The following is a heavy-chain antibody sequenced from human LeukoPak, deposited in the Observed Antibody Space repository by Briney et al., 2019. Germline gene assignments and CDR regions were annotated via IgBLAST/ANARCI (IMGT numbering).Heavy chain of an antibody. D-gene: IGHD3-10*01. CDR2: ISAYNGNT. J-gene: IGHJ5*02. V-gene: IGHV1-18*01. CDR1: GYTFTGEQ. Sequence: ASVKVSCKASGYTFTGEQIYWLRQAPGQGLEWMGWISAYNGNTNYAQKLQGRVTMTTDTSTSTAYMELRSLRSDETAVYYCAREIGELPEVWFDPWGQGTLVTVSS. CDR3: AREIGELPEVWFDP.